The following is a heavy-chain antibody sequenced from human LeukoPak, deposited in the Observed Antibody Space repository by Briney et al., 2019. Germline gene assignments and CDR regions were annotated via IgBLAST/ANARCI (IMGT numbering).Heavy chain of an antibody. J-gene: IGHJ4*02. CDR1: GFTFDDYA. CDR2: ISWNSGKI. CDR3: AKDSSGYPKGVFDY. V-gene: IGHV3-9*03. D-gene: IGHD3-22*01. Sequence: GRSLRLSCAASGFTFDDYAMHWVRQAPGKGLEWVSGISWNSGKIGYADSVKGRFTISRDNAKNSLYLQMNSLRAEDMVLYYCAKDSSGYPKGVFDYWGQGTLVTVSS.